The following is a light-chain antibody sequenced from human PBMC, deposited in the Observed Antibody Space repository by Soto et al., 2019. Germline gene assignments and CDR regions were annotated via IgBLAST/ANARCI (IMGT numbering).Light chain of an antibody. Sequence: QSVLTQPPSASGAPGQRVTISCTGSSSNIGADFDVHWYQHLPGTAPKLLISHNNNRPSGVPDRFSGSKSGTSASLAITGLQADDEAVYYCQSRDSSRSSSWVFGGGTKLTVL. CDR1: SSNIGADFD. CDR3: QSRDSSRSSSWV. V-gene: IGLV1-40*01. CDR2: HNN. J-gene: IGLJ3*02.